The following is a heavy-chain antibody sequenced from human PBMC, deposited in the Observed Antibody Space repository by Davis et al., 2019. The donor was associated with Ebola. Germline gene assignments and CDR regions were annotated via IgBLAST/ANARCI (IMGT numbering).Heavy chain of an antibody. CDR2: ISSSINFI. Sequence: PGRSLTLSCEPSGFNFRIYSMNSVRQAPGKWLEWVSSISSSINFIYYAESVKGRFTISRDNAKNSMYLQMNNLRAEDTAVYYCARLLTPRYCSADGCYLEIVENWGQGTLVTVSS. CDR3: ARLLTPRYCSADGCYLEIVEN. J-gene: IGHJ4*02. CDR1: GFNFRIYS. D-gene: IGHD2-15*01. V-gene: IGHV3-21*04.